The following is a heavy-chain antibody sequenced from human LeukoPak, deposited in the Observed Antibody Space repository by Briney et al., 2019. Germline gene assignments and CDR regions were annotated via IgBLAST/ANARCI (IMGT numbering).Heavy chain of an antibody. J-gene: IGHJ2*01. D-gene: IGHD1-26*01. CDR3: AFSSYYLQGNYYYMDV. CDR1: LYTFPRYG. Sequence: ASVKVSCKATLYTFPRYGISWVRQPPAQGLEWMGFISGYNGNTNYAQNLQGRDTMTTDTSTSTVYMELRSLRSDDTAVYYCAFSSYYLQGNYYYMDVWGRGTLVTVSA. CDR2: ISGYNGNT. V-gene: IGHV1-18*01.